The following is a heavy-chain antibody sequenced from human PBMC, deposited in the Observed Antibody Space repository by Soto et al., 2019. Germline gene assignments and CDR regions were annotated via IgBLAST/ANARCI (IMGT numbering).Heavy chain of an antibody. D-gene: IGHD6-13*01. V-gene: IGHV4-34*01. CDR3: ARGSPYSSSWYGY. Sequence: QVQLQQWGAGLLKPSETLSLTCAVYGGSFSGYYWSWIRQPPGKGLEWIGEINHSGSTNYNPSLKSRVTISVDTSKNQFSLKLSSVTAADTAVYYCARGSPYSSSWYGYWGQGTLVTVSS. CDR2: INHSGST. CDR1: GGSFSGYY. J-gene: IGHJ4*02.